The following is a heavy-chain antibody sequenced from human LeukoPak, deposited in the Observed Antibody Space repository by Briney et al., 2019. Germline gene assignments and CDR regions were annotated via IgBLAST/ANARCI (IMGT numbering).Heavy chain of an antibody. J-gene: IGHJ4*02. CDR2: INAVNGNT. V-gene: IGHV1-3*01. Sequence: ASVKVSCKASGYTFTSYTMHWVRQAPGQRLEWMGWINAVNGNTKYSQKFQGRLTITRDTSASTAYMELSGLISEDSAVYYCATGIIVADNFDYWGQGTLVTVSS. CDR1: GYTFTSYT. D-gene: IGHD6-19*01. CDR3: ATGIIVADNFDY.